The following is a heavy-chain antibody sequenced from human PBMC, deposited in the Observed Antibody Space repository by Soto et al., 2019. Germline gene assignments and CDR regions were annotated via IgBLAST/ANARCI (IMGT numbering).Heavy chain of an antibody. CDR1: GYSFTSYW. Sequence: GESLKISCKGSGYSFTSYWIGWVRQMPGKGLEWMGIIYPGDSDTRYSPSFQGQVTISADKSISTAYLQWSSLKASDTAMYYCARGEIVGATFYYYYGTDVWGQGTTVTVSS. CDR3: ARGEIVGATFYYYYGTDV. V-gene: IGHV5-51*01. CDR2: IYPGDSDT. J-gene: IGHJ6*02. D-gene: IGHD1-26*01.